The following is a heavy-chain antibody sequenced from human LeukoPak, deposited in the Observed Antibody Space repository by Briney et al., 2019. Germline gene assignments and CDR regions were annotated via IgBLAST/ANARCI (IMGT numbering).Heavy chain of an antibody. V-gene: IGHV3-23*01. CDR3: AKDISGRNYHYMDV. CDR2: ISGSGGST. J-gene: IGHJ6*03. Sequence: PGGSLRLSCAASGFTFSSYGMSWVRQAPGKGLEWVSAISGSGGSTYYADSVEGRFTISRDNSKKTLYLQMNSLSTDDTAVYYCAKDISGRNYHYMDVWGKGTTVTISS. CDR1: GFTFSSYG. D-gene: IGHD6-19*01.